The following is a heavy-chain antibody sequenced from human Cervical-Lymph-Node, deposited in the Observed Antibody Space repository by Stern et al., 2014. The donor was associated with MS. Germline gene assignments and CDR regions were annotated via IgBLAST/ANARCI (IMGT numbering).Heavy chain of an antibody. CDR2: IYYSGST. J-gene: IGHJ5*02. V-gene: IGHV4-30-4*01. CDR1: GGSISSGDYY. D-gene: IGHD2-2*01. CDR3: ASANCSSTSCPNWFDP. Sequence: VQLVESGPGLVKPSQTLSLTCTVSGGSISSGDYYWSWIRQPPGKGLVWFGYIYYSGSTYYNPSLKSRVTISVDTSKNQFSLKLSSVTAADTAVYYCASANCSSTSCPNWFDPWGQGTLVTVSS.